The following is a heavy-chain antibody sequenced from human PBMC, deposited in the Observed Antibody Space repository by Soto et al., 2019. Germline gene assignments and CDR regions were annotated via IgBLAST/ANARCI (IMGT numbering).Heavy chain of an antibody. V-gene: IGHV3-30-3*01. J-gene: IGHJ4*02. CDR2: ISFDGANT. CDR1: GFTFSSYN. CDR3: ARDGYNRGGFDY. D-gene: IGHD3-10*01. Sequence: QVQLVESGGGVVPPGGSLRVSCVASGFTFSSYNMHCVRQAPGEGLEWVAVISFDGANTFYADSVKGRFTISRDISRDTLYLQMSSLRDEDTAIYYCARDGYNRGGFDYWGQGTLVTVSS.